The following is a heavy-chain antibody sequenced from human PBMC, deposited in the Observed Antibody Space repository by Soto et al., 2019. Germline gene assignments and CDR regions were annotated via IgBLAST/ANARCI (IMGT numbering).Heavy chain of an antibody. CDR2: IYYSGST. V-gene: IGHV4-59*08. CDR3: ARVYSYGDFDY. D-gene: IGHD5-18*01. CDR1: GGSISSYY. Sequence: SETLSLTCTVSGGSISSYYWSWIRQPPGKGLEWIGYIYYSGSTNYNPSLKSRVTISVDTSKNQFSLKLSSVTAADTAVYYCARVYSYGDFDYWGQGTLVTVSS. J-gene: IGHJ4*02.